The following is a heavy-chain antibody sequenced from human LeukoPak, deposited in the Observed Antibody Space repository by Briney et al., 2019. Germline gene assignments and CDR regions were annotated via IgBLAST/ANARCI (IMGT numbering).Heavy chain of an antibody. CDR3: ARDRGSYTLDY. V-gene: IGHV3-21*01. J-gene: IGHJ4*02. CDR1: GFTFTNYN. Sequence: GGSLRLSCSASGFTFTNYNMNWVRQAPGKGLEWFSSITSSSRYIYYADSVKGRFTISRDNAKNSLYLQMNSLRAEDTAVYYCARDRGSYTLDYWGQGALVTVSS. CDR2: ITSSSRYI. D-gene: IGHD1-26*01.